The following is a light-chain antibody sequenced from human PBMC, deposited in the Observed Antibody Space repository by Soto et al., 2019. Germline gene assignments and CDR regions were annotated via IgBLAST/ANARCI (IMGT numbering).Light chain of an antibody. CDR3: QQYTDWPLT. J-gene: IGKJ1*01. CDR1: QSVTSNY. Sequence: EVVMTQSPATLSVSPGERATLSCRASQSVTSNYLAWYQQKPGQAPRLLIYGISSRATGVPDRFSGSGSGTDFTLTISRLEPEDFAVYYCQQYTDWPLTLGQGTKVDIK. CDR2: GIS. V-gene: IGKV3-20*01.